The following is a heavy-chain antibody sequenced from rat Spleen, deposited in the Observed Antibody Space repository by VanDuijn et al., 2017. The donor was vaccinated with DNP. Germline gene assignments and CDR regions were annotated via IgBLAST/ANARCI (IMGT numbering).Heavy chain of an antibody. Sequence: EVQLVDSGGDLVQPGRSLKLSCVASGFTFNNYRMTWIRQVPGKGLEWVASITRSGGSTYYPDSVKGRFTISRDNAKSSLYLQMNSLKSEDTATYYCARHPGIPPLYFDYWGQGVMVTVSS. D-gene: IGHD1-4*01. CDR2: ITRSGGST. CDR1: GFTFNNYR. V-gene: IGHV5-31*01. J-gene: IGHJ2*01. CDR3: ARHPGIPPLYFDY.